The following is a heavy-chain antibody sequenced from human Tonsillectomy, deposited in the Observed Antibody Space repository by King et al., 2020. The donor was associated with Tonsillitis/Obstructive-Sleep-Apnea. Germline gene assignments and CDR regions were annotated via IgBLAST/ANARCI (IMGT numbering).Heavy chain of an antibody. J-gene: IGHJ4*02. CDR3: AKDMGAYSGYDSAPDY. V-gene: IGHV3-43*01. CDR1: GFTFDDYT. D-gene: IGHD5-12*01. Sequence: VQLVESGGVVVQPGGSLRLSFAASGFTFDDYTMHWVRHIPGKGLEWGSLISWDGGSTYYADSVKGRFTISRDNSKNSLYLQMNSLRTEDTALYYCAKDMGAYSGYDSAPDYWGQGTLVTVSS. CDR2: ISWDGGST.